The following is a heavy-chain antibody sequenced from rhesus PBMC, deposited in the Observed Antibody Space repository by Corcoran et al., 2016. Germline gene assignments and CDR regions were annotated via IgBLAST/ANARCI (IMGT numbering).Heavy chain of an antibody. CDR1: GYSISSGYG. CDR2: IGGRSDST. CDR3: ARRGGENWYFDL. J-gene: IGHJ2*01. V-gene: IGHV4-127*01. D-gene: IGHD1-44*02. Sequence: QVQLQESGPGLVKPSETLSLTCAVSGYSISSGYGWSWIRQPPGKGLEWSGYIGGRSDSTNAQPALKGRVTITKDTTKNQFSLKLNSVTAADTAVYYCARRGGENWYFDLWGPGTPITISS.